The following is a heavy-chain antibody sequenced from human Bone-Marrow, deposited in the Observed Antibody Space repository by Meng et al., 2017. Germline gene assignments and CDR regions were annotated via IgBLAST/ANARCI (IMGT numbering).Heavy chain of an antibody. CDR3: ARVRWGYDSSGYRRAFDI. J-gene: IGHJ3*02. Sequence: GESLKISCAASAFTFSDHHMSWVRQAPGKGLEWVSVIYSGGSTYYADPVKGRFTISRHNSKNTLYLQMNSLRAEDTAVYYCARVRWGYDSSGYRRAFDIWGQGTMATFPS. D-gene: IGHD3-22*01. CDR2: IYSGGST. V-gene: IGHV3-53*04. CDR1: AFTFSDHH.